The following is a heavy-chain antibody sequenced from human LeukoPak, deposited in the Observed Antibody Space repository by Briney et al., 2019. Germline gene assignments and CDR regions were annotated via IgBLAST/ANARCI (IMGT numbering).Heavy chain of an antibody. Sequence: PGRSLRLSCAASGFTFSSYAMHWVRQAPGKGLEWVAVISYDGSNKYYADSVKGRFTISRDNSKNTLYLQMNSLRAEDTAVYYCARGDLTTVTLLDYWGQGTLVTVSS. V-gene: IGHV3-30*04. CDR1: GFTFSSYA. D-gene: IGHD4-17*01. CDR2: ISYDGSNK. CDR3: ARGDLTTVTLLDY. J-gene: IGHJ4*02.